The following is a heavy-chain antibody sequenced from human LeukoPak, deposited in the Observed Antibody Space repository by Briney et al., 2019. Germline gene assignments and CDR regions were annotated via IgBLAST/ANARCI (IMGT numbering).Heavy chain of an antibody. Sequence: QPGGSLRLSCVASGFNFRDYGIHWVRQAPGKGLEWVAAMSYDESFDYYGESEKGRFIISRDNSMNTVYLQMNSLRVADTAVYFCAKERQRGISYGGGPFDSWGQGILVTVSS. CDR1: GFNFRDYG. CDR3: AKERQRGISYGGGPFDS. CDR2: MSYDESFD. V-gene: IGHV3-30*18. J-gene: IGHJ4*02. D-gene: IGHD3-16*01.